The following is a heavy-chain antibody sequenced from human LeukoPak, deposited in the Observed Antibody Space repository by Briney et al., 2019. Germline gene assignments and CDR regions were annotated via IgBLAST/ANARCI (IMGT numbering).Heavy chain of an antibody. CDR1: GFTFSNAW. D-gene: IGHD3-3*01. J-gene: IGHJ4*02. Sequence: GGSLRLSCAASGFTFSNAWMSWVRQAPGKGLEWVGRTRNKANSYTTEYAASVKGRFTISRDDSKNSLYLQMNSLKTEDTAVYYCAREISPGNAFDYWGQGTLVTVSS. V-gene: IGHV3-72*01. CDR2: TRNKANSYTT. CDR3: AREISPGNAFDY.